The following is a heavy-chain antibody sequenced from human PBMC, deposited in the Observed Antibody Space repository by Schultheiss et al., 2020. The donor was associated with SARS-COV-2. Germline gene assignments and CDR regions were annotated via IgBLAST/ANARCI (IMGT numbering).Heavy chain of an antibody. Sequence: ASVKVSCKASGYTFTSYDINWVRQATGQGLEWMGWMNPNSGNTGYAQKFQGRVTITRNTSISTAYMELSSLRSEDTAVYYCAKIALSGSYCFDYWGQGTLVTVSS. J-gene: IGHJ4*02. CDR3: AKIALSGSYCFDY. V-gene: IGHV1-8*03. CDR1: GYTFTSYD. CDR2: MNPNSGNT. D-gene: IGHD1-26*01.